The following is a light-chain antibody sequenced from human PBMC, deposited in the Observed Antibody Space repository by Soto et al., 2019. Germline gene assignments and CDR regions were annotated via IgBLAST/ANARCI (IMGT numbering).Light chain of an antibody. CDR1: QSVSTY. CDR3: QERSKWPSLS. V-gene: IGKV3-11*01. Sequence: EIVLIQSPASLSLSAGERATLSCRASQSVSTYLAWYQHKAGQAPRLLIYDASNRASGVPARFSGSGSETDFTLPIDSLEPEDSAIYFCQERSKWPSLSFGGGTKVEIK. J-gene: IGKJ4*01. CDR2: DAS.